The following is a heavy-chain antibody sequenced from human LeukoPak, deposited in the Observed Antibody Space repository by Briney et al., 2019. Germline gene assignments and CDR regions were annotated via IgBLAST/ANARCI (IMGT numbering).Heavy chain of an antibody. CDR2: INHSGST. CDR1: GGSFSGYY. D-gene: IGHD3-3*02. CDR3: GLDISGGGY. Sequence: SETLSLTCAVYGGSFSGYYWNWIRQPPGKGLEWIGEINHSGSTNYNPSLESRVTISVDTSKNQFSLKMKAVTAADTAMYYWGLDISGGGYWGQGTLVPVPS. J-gene: IGHJ4*02. V-gene: IGHV4-34*01.